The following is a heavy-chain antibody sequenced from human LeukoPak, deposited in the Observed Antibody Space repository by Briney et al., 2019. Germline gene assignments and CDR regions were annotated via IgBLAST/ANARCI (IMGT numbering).Heavy chain of an antibody. CDR3: ARGWGYCSGGSCYSYNWFDP. V-gene: IGHV1-18*01. CDR2: ISAYNGNT. Sequence: ASVTVSCKASGYTFTSYGISWVRQAPGQGLEWMGWISAYNGNTNYAQKLQGRVTMTTDTSTSTAYMELRSLRSDDTAVYYCARGWGYCSGGSCYSYNWFDPWGQGTLVTVSS. CDR1: GYTFTSYG. J-gene: IGHJ5*02. D-gene: IGHD2-15*01.